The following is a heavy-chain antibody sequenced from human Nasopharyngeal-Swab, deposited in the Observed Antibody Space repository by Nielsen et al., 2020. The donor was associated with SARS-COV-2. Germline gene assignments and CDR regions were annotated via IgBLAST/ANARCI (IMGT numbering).Heavy chain of an antibody. CDR1: GGTFSSYA. CDR2: IIPILGIA. D-gene: IGHD5-24*01. V-gene: IGHV1-69*04. Sequence: SVKVSCKASGGTFSSYAISWVRQAPGQGLEWMGRIIPILGIANYAQKFQGRVTITADKSTSTAYMELSSLRSEDTAVYYCARGDGRYYFDYWGQGTLVTVSS. CDR3: ARGDGRYYFDY. J-gene: IGHJ4*02.